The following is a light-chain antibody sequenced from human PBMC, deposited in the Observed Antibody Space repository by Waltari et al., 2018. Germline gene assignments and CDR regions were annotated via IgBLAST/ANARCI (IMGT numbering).Light chain of an antibody. V-gene: IGLV3-19*01. Sequence: SSELTQDPAVSVALGQTVRITCQGDSLRSYYASWYQQKPGQAPLLVIYGKDNRPSGIPDRYSGSSPGNTASLTITGAQAEDEADYYCNSRDSSCNHLVFGGGTKLTVL. CDR3: NSRDSSCNHLV. J-gene: IGLJ2*01. CDR2: GKD. CDR1: SLRSYY.